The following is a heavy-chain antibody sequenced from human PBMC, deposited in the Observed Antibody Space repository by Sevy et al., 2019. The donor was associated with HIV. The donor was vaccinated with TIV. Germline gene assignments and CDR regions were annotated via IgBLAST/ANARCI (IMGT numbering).Heavy chain of an antibody. D-gene: IGHD1-1*01. J-gene: IGHJ4*02. CDR2: SGST. Sequence: SDTLSLTCTVSGVSVSPYYWAWIRQPPGKGLECVAFSGSTNYNPSLKSRATTSVDTSKNQFSLKLSSVTAADTAIYYCAGGGPNQQQLDYFDHWGQGTLVTVSS. CDR3: AGGGPNQQQLDYFDH. CDR1: GVSVSPYY. V-gene: IGHV4-59*02.